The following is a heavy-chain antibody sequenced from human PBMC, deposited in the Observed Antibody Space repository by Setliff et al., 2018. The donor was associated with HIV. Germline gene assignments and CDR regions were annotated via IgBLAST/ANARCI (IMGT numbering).Heavy chain of an antibody. J-gene: IGHJ5*01. D-gene: IGHD3-16*01. CDR1: GGSIGGFY. V-gene: IGHV4-4*07. CDR2: IYDTGST. Sequence: PSETLSLTCTVSGGSIGGFYWNWIRQSAGKGLQWIGRIYDTGSTKYNPSLKSRLTMSVDKSNNQFSLGLTSVTAADSAVYYCARTREYRFGFGLGQFDPWGQGTLVTVSS. CDR3: ARTREYRFGFGLGQFDP.